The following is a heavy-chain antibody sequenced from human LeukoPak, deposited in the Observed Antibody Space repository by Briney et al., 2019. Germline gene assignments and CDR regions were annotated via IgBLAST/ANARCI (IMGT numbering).Heavy chain of an antibody. D-gene: IGHD1-1*01. V-gene: IGHV3-30-3*01. CDR1: GFTFSSYA. J-gene: IGHJ4*02. CDR2: ISYDGSNK. CDR3: ARDGINWSPGVFIDY. Sequence: PGRSLRLSCAASGFTFSSYAMHWVRQAPGKGLEWVAVISYDGSNKYYADSAKGRFTISRDNSKNTLYLQMNSLRAEDTAVYYCARDGINWSPGVFIDYWGQGTLVTVSS.